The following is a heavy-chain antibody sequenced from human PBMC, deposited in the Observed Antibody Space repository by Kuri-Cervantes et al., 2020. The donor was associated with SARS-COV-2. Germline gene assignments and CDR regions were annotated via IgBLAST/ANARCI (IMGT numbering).Heavy chain of an antibody. CDR2: IYPGDSDT. J-gene: IGHJ5*02. CDR3: ARVYGSGSLGWFDP. Sequence: KVSCKGSGYSFTSYWIGWVRQMPGKGLEWMGIIYPGDSDTRYSPSFQGQVTISADKSISTAYLQWSSLRSEDTAVYYCARVYGSGSLGWFDPWGQGTLVTVSS. V-gene: IGHV5-51*01. D-gene: IGHD3-10*01. CDR1: GYSFTSYW.